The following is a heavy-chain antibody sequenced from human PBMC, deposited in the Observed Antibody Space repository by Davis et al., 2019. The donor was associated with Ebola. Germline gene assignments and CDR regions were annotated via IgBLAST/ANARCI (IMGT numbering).Heavy chain of an antibody. J-gene: IGHJ4*02. Sequence: PGGSLRLSCAASGFTFSSYTMSWVRQAPGKGLEWVSAVSGSGITTYYADSVKGRFTISRDNSKNTLYLQLNSLSAEDTAIYYCAKDGLVGATGYWGQGTLVTVSS. CDR1: GFTFSSYT. CDR3: AKDGLVGATGY. D-gene: IGHD1-26*01. CDR2: VSGSGITT. V-gene: IGHV3-23*01.